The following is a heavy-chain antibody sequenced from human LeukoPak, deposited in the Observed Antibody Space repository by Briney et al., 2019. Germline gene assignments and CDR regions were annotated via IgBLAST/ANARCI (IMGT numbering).Heavy chain of an antibody. Sequence: GGSLRLSCAASGFTFSSYSMNWVRQAPGKGLERVSYISSSSSTIYYADSVKGRFTISRDNAKNSLYLQMNSLRAEDTAVYYCARGGYGGNSDAFDIWGQGTMVTVSS. V-gene: IGHV3-48*01. J-gene: IGHJ3*02. CDR3: ARGGYGGNSDAFDI. CDR1: GFTFSSYS. D-gene: IGHD4-23*01. CDR2: ISSSSSTI.